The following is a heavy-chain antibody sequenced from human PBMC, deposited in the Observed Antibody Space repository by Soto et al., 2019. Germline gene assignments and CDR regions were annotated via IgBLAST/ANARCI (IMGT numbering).Heavy chain of an antibody. Sequence: EVQLLESGGGLVQRGGSLRLSCAASGFTLSNYGMTWVRQAPGKGLEWVSGISGSDGSTYYADSVKGRFTISRDSSKNTLYRQMNSLRAEDTAVYYCVKDKYYDWDRGTLVTVSS. D-gene: IGHD3-22*01. CDR1: GFTLSNYG. CDR3: VKDKYYD. V-gene: IGHV3-23*01. CDR2: ISGSDGST. J-gene: IGHJ4*02.